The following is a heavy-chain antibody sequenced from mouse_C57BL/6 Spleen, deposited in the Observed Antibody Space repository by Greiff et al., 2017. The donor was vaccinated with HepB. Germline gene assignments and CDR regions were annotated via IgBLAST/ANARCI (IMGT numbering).Heavy chain of an antibody. V-gene: IGHV5-9*01. CDR1: GFTFSSYT. D-gene: IGHD3-3*01. CDR3: GEGEGTWFDY. J-gene: IGHJ3*01. Sequence: EVHLVESGGGLVKPGGSLKLSCAASGFTFSSYTMSWVRQTPEKRLEWVATIGGGGGNTYYPDSVKGRFTISRDNAKNTLYLQMSSLRSEDTALYYCGEGEGTWFDYWGQGTLVTVSA. CDR2: IGGGGGNT.